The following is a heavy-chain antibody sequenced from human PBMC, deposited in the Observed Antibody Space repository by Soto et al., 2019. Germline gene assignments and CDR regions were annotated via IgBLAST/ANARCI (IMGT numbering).Heavy chain of an antibody. Sequence: QVQLVESGGGVVQPGRSLRLSCAASGFTFSSYGMHWVRQAPGKGLEWVAVIWYDGSNKCYADSVKGRFTISRDNSKNTLYLQMNSLRAEDTAVYYCAREGGYDFWSAYDFDYWGQGTLVTVSS. CDR1: GFTFSSYG. CDR3: AREGGYDFWSAYDFDY. V-gene: IGHV3-33*01. CDR2: IWYDGSNK. J-gene: IGHJ4*02. D-gene: IGHD3-3*01.